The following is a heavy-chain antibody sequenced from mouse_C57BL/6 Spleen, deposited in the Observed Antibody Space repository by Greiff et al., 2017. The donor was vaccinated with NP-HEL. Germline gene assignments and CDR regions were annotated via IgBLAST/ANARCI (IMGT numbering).Heavy chain of an antibody. CDR2: IYPGSGNT. CDR3: ATYDGYYAWFAY. J-gene: IGHJ3*01. V-gene: IGHV1-66*01. CDR1: GYSFTSYY. D-gene: IGHD2-3*01. Sequence: VQLQQSGPELVKPGASVKLSCKASGYSFTSYYIHWVKQRPGQGLEWIGWIYPGSGNTKYNEKFKGKATLTADTSSSTAYMQLSSLTSEDSAVYYGATYDGYYAWFAYWGQGTPVTVSA.